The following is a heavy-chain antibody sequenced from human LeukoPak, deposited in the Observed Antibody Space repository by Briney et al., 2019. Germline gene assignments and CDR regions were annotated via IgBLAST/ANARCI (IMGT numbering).Heavy chain of an antibody. CDR3: ARRANNWFDP. Sequence: GESLKISCKGSGYSFATSWIGWVRQMPGKGLEWMGIIYPGDSDTRYSPSFQGQVTISVDKSISTAYLQWSSLKASDTAMYYCARRANNWFDPWGQGTLVTVSS. J-gene: IGHJ5*02. V-gene: IGHV5-51*01. CDR1: GYSFATSW. CDR2: IYPGDSDT.